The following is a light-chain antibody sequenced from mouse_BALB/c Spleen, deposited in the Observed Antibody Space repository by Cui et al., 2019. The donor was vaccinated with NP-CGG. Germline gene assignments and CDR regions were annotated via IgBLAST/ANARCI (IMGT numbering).Light chain of an antibody. Sequence: IVPQASATTTSPGETVTLTCRSSTGAVTTNNFANWVQEKPDHLFTGLIGGTNNRTPGVPARFSGSLIGDKAALTITGAQTEDEAIYFCALWYSNHWVFGGGTKLTVL. CDR2: GTN. CDR3: ALWYSNHWV. V-gene: IGLV1*01. CDR1: TGAVTTNNF. J-gene: IGLJ1*01.